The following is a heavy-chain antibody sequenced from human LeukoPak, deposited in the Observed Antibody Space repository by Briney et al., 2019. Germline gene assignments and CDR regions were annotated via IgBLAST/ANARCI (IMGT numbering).Heavy chain of an antibody. Sequence: SETLSLTCTVPSGSVSSSGYSWNWIRQPPGKTLEWIGYTYYSGRTNYNPSLKSRVTISLDTSKNQFSLRLTSVTAADTAVYYCALRRLTSAQIIEDNWFDPWGQGTLVTVSS. V-gene: IGHV4-61*08. CDR2: TYYSGRT. D-gene: IGHD2/OR15-2a*01. CDR1: SGSVSSSGYS. CDR3: ALRRLTSAQIIEDNWFDP. J-gene: IGHJ5*02.